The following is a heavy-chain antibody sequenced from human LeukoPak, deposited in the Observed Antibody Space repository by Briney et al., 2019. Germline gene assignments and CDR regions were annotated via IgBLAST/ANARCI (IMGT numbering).Heavy chain of an antibody. V-gene: IGHV4-39*07. CDR2: IYYSGST. Sequence: SETLSLTCTVSGGSISSSSYYWGWIRQPPGKGLEWIGSIYYSGSTYYNPSLKSRVTISVDTSKNQFSLKLSSVTAADTAVYYCARGTYGSGSRSFDYWGQGTLVTVSS. J-gene: IGHJ4*02. CDR1: GGSISSSSYY. CDR3: ARGTYGSGSRSFDY. D-gene: IGHD3-10*01.